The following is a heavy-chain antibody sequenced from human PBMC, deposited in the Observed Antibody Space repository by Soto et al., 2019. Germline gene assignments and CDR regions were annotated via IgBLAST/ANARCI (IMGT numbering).Heavy chain of an antibody. CDR2: IYHSGRT. CDR3: ARCSGSYYKDPDY. J-gene: IGHJ4*02. CDR1: GGSISSSNW. D-gene: IGHD3-10*02. Sequence: SETLSLTCAVSGGSISSSNWWSWVRQPPGKGLGWIGEIYHSGRTNYNPSLKSRVTISVDKSKNQFSLKLSSVTAADTAVYYCARCSGSYYKDPDYWGQGTLVTVSS. V-gene: IGHV4-4*02.